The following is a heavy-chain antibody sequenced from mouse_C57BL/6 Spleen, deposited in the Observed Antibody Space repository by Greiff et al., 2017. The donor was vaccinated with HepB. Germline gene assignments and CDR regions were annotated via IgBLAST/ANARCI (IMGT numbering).Heavy chain of an antibody. CDR2: IYPGDGDT. CDR3: ARITTVVATSHVDV. V-gene: IGHV1-82*01. CDR1: GYAFSSSW. J-gene: IGHJ1*03. D-gene: IGHD1-1*01. Sequence: VQLQQSGPELVKPGASVKISCKASGYAFSSSWMNWVKQRPGKGLEWIGRIYPGDGDTNYNGKFKGKATLTADKSSSTAYMQLSSLTSEDSAVYFCARITTVVATSHVDVWGTGTTVTVSS.